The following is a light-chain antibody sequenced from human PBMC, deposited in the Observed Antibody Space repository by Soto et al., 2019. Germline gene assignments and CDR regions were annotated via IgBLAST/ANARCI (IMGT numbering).Light chain of an antibody. CDR2: WAS. CDR3: QEYIQWPPGM. J-gene: IGKJ1*01. V-gene: IGKV4-1*01. Sequence: DIVMTQSPDSLAVSLGERATINCKPSQSVLYSSSNRNSLAWYQQRPGQPPKLLIYWASTRESGVPDRFSGSGSGTDFTLTISSLQAEDVAVYYCQEYIQWPPGMFGPGTTVDIK. CDR1: QSVLYSSSNRNS.